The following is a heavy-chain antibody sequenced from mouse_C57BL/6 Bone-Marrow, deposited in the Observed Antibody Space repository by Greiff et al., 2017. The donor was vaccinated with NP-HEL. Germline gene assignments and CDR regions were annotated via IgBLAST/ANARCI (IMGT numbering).Heavy chain of an antibody. Sequence: VHVKQSGPELARPGASVKMSCKTSGYTFTSYWMHWVKQRPGQGLEWIGAIYPGNSDTSYNQKFKGKAKLTAVTSASTAYMELSSLTNEDSAVYYCTRGGGYWYFDVWGTGTTVTVSS. V-gene: IGHV1-5*01. CDR2: IYPGNSDT. CDR1: GYTFTSYW. J-gene: IGHJ1*03. CDR3: TRGGGYWYFDV.